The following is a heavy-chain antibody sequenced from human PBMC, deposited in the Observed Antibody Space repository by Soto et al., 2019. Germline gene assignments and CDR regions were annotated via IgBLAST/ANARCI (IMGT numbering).Heavy chain of an antibody. CDR1: GFTFSSYG. D-gene: IGHD6-19*01. Sequence: PGGSLRLSCAASGFTFSSYGMHWVRQAPGKGLEWVAVISYDGSNKYYADSVKGRFTISRDNSKNTLYLQMNSLRAEDTAVYYCAKKGGLSSGWYRDAFDIWGQGTMVTVSS. J-gene: IGHJ3*02. V-gene: IGHV3-30*18. CDR3: AKKGGLSSGWYRDAFDI. CDR2: ISYDGSNK.